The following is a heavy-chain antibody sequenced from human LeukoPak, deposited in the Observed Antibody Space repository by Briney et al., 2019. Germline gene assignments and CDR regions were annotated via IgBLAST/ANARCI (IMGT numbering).Heavy chain of an antibody. CDR2: ISSNGGST. J-gene: IGHJ4*02. CDR1: GFTFSSYA. V-gene: IGHV3-64*01. CDR3: ARDRPLAIDY. D-gene: IGHD6-13*01. Sequence: GGSLRLSCAASGFTFSSYAMHWVRQAPGKGLEYVSAISSNGGSTYYANSVKGRFTISRDNSKNTLYLQMGSLRAEDMAVYYCARDRPLAIDYWGQGTLVTVSS.